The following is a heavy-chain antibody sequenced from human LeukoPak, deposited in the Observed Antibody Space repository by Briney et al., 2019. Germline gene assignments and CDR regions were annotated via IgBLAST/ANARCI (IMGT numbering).Heavy chain of an antibody. Sequence: PSETLSLTCTVAGGYISSYYWSWIRQPPGKGLEWIGNIYHRGSTYYNVSLHSRVTISLDTSNNQFSLKLNSVTAADTAVYYCARLSVSLNAFDMWGQGTMVTVSS. CDR1: GGYISSYY. CDR3: ARLSVSLNAFDM. V-gene: IGHV4-59*08. CDR2: IYHRGST. J-gene: IGHJ3*02.